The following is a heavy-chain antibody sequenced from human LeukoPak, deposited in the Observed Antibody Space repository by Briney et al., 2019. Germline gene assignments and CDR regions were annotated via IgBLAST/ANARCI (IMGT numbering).Heavy chain of an antibody. J-gene: IGHJ4*02. V-gene: IGHV3-21*01. D-gene: IGHD3-16*01. CDR1: GFTFSSYS. CDR2: ISSSSSNI. Sequence: PGGSLTLSCAASGFTFSSYSMNWVRQAPGKGLEWVSSISSSSSNIYYADSVKGRVTISRDNAKNSLYLQMNSLRVEDTAVYYCARDRLRLGDIVDYWGQGTLVTVSS. CDR3: ARDRLRLGDIVDY.